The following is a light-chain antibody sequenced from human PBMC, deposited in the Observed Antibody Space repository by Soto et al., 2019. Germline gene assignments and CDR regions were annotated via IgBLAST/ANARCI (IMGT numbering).Light chain of an antibody. CDR1: QTFSSSH. CDR2: SAS. J-gene: IGKJ1*01. Sequence: EIVLTQSPGTLSLSPGERATLSCRASQTFSSSHLAWYQQKPGQAPRLIIYSASTRATGIPDRFSGSGSGTDFTLTISTLEPEVFAVYYCHQDDTAPRTSGHGTKVEVK. V-gene: IGKV3-20*01. CDR3: HQDDTAPRT.